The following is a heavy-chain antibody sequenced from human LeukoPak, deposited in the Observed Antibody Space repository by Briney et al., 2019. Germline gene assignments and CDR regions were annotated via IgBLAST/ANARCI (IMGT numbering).Heavy chain of an antibody. D-gene: IGHD6-19*01. CDR1: GYTFTSYD. CDR3: ARGRIAVAALPY. V-gene: IGHV1-8*01. CDR2: MNPNSGNT. J-gene: IGHJ4*02. Sequence: EASVTVSFKASGYTFTSYDINWVRQATGQGLEWMGWMNPNSGNTGYAQKFQGRVTMTRNTSISTAYMELSSLRSEDTAVYYCARGRIAVAALPYWGQGTLVTVSS.